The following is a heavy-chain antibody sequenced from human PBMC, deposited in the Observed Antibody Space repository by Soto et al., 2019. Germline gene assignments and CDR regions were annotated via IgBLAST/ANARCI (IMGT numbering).Heavy chain of an antibody. Sequence: EVQLLESGGGLVQPGGSLRLSCAASGFTFSSYAMSWVRQAPGKGLEWVSGISGSGGRKYYADSVKGRFTISRDNSKNTLYVQMNSLRAEDTAVYFCAKDSPAGYYDGMDGWGQGTTVTVSS. J-gene: IGHJ6*02. V-gene: IGHV3-23*01. CDR2: ISGSGGRK. CDR1: GFTFSSYA. CDR3: AKDSPAGYYDGMDG. D-gene: IGHD2-2*01.